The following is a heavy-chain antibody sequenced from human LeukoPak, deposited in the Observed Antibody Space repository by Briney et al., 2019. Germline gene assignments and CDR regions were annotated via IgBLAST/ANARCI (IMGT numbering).Heavy chain of an antibody. CDR1: GFTFSSYA. J-gene: IGHJ4*02. Sequence: GGSLRLSCAASGFTFSSYAMSWVRQAPGKGLEWVSAISGSGGSTYYADSVKGRFTISRDNSKNTLYLQMNSLRAEDTAVYYCAKDLHYGGNSFDSPASDYWGQGTLVTVSS. CDR2: ISGSGGST. V-gene: IGHV3-23*01. CDR3: AKDLHYGGNSFDSPASDY. D-gene: IGHD4-23*01.